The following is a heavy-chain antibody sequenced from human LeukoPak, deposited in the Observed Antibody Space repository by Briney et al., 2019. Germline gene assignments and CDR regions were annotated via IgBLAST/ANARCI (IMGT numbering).Heavy chain of an antibody. CDR2: IWYDGSNK. CDR1: GFTFSSYG. J-gene: IGHJ4*02. CDR3: ARDRRAPVRGYFDY. Sequence: GGSLRLSCAASGFTFSSYGMHWVRQAPGKGLEWVAVIWYDGSNKYYADSVKGRFTISRDNSKNTLYLQMNSLRAEDTAVYYCARDRRAPVRGYFDYWGQGTLVTVSS. D-gene: IGHD1-26*01. V-gene: IGHV3-30*19.